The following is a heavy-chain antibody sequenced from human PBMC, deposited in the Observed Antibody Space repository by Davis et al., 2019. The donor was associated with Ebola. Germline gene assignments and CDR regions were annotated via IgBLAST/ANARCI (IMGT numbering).Heavy chain of an antibody. CDR2: INPKSGGT. CDR1: GYTFIDYY. V-gene: IGHV1-2*04. Sequence: AASVKVSCKASGYTFIDYYIHWVRQAPGQGLEWMGWINPKSGGTKCAQKFQDWVTMTRDTSITTAYVELSGLTSDDTAIYYCARAVSPTYDHYMDVWGKGTAVTVSS. J-gene: IGHJ6*03. D-gene: IGHD5/OR15-5a*01. CDR3: ARAVSPTYDHYMDV.